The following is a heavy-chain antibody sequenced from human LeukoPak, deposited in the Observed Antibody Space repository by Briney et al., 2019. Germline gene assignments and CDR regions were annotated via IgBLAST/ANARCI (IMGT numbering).Heavy chain of an antibody. CDR1: GYTFTSYG. J-gene: IGHJ6*02. D-gene: IGHD3-10*01. Sequence: ASVKVSCKASGYTFTSYGISWVRQAPGQGLEWMGWINPNSGGTNYAQKFQGRVTMTRDTSISTAYMELSRLRSDDTAVYYCARDVSAGYYGMDVWGQGTTVTVSS. V-gene: IGHV1-2*02. CDR3: ARDVSAGYYGMDV. CDR2: INPNSGGT.